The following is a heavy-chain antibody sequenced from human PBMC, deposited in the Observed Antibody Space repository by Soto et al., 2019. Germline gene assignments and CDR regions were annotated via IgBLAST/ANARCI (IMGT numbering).Heavy chain of an antibody. V-gene: IGHV5-51*01. CDR1: GYSFTSYW. CDR3: ARHGAYYDSSGYYYTQGSDY. J-gene: IGHJ4*02. CDR2: IYPGDSDT. D-gene: IGHD3-22*01. Sequence: GESLKISCKGSGYSFTSYWIGWVRQMPGKGLEWMGIIYPGDSDTRYSPSFQGQVTISADKSISTAYLQWSSLKASDTAMYYCARHGAYYDSSGYYYTQGSDYWGQGTLVTVSS.